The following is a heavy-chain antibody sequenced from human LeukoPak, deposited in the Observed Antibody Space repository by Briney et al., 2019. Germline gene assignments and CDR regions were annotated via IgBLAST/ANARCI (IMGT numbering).Heavy chain of an antibody. CDR1: GYSFTNYW. CDR3: ARRGSSGYYSRSGGVDY. Sequence: GESLKISCKGSGYSFTNYWIGWVRQMPGKGLEWMGIIYPGDSDTRYSPSFQGQVTISADKSINTAYLQWSSLKASDTAMYYCARRGSSGYYSRSGGVDYWGQGTLVTVSS. D-gene: IGHD3-22*01. J-gene: IGHJ4*02. CDR2: IYPGDSDT. V-gene: IGHV5-51*01.